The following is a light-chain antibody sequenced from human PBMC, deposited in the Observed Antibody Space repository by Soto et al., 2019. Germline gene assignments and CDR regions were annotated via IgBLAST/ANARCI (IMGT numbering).Light chain of an antibody. V-gene: IGKV3-15*01. CDR3: QQYSNWKT. Sequence: EIVMMQSPATLSVSPGERVTLSCRASRTVGSKLAWYQQKPGQAPRLLISDASTRATGIPARFSGSGSGTEFTLTISSLQSEDFAVYYCQQYSNWKTFGQGTKLEIK. J-gene: IGKJ2*01. CDR1: RTVGSK. CDR2: DAS.